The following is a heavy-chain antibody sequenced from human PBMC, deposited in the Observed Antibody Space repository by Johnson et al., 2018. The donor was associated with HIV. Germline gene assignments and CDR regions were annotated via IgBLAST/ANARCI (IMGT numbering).Heavy chain of an antibody. D-gene: IGHD2-15*01. CDR1: A. J-gene: IGHJ3*02. CDR2: ISYDGSNK. CDR3: ARDGGSTRGDAFDI. Sequence: AMHWVRQAPGKGLEWVAVISYDGSNKYYADSVKGRFTISRDNSKNTLYLQMNSLRAEDTAVYYCARDGGSTRGDAFDIWGQGTMVTVSS. V-gene: IGHV3-30*04.